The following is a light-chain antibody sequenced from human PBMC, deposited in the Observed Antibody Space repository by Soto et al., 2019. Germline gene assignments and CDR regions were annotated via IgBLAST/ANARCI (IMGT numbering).Light chain of an antibody. CDR3: SSHAGINNVV. J-gene: IGLJ3*02. Sequence: QSALTQPASVSGSPGQSITISCTGTSSDVGDYKYVSWHQQHPGKVPKLMIYEVTKRPSGVPDRFSGSKSGNTASLTVSGLLAEDEADYYCSSHAGINNVVFGGGTKLTVL. CDR1: SSDVGDYKY. CDR2: EVT. V-gene: IGLV2-8*01.